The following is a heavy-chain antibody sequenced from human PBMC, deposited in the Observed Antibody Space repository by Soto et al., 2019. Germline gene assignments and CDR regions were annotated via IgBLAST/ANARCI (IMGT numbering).Heavy chain of an antibody. Sequence: EVPLVESGGGLVQPGGSLRLSCAASGFSFSDAWLNWVRQAPGKGLEWVGRVKSKTDGETADYATFVKGRFTISRDDSKNALYLQMNSLKTEDTAVYYCAAERAYFHDSNGYLSIDFWGQGTLVTVSS. V-gene: IGHV3-15*07. CDR1: GFSFSDAW. J-gene: IGHJ4*02. CDR3: AAERAYFHDSNGYLSIDF. CDR2: VKSKTDGETA. D-gene: IGHD3-22*01.